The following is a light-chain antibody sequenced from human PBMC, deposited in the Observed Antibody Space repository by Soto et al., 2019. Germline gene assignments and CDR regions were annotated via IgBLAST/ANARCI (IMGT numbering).Light chain of an antibody. CDR2: NDN. CDR3: QVWDSSGDSI. V-gene: IGLV3-21*02. Sequence: SYELTQSSSVSVAPGQTARITCGGNNIGSKRVHWYQHKPGQAPVLVVYNDNVRPSGIPERFSGSNSGNTATLIISRVEAGDEADYYCQVWDSSGDSIFGGGTKVTVL. J-gene: IGLJ2*01. CDR1: NIGSKR.